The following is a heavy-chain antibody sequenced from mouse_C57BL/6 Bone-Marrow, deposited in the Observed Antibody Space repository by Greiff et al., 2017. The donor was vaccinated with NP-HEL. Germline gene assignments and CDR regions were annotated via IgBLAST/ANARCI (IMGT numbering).Heavy chain of an antibody. CDR3: ARHLIYYDYWFAY. Sequence: EVMLVESGGDLVKPGGSLKLSCAASGFTFSSYGMSWVRQTPDKRLEWVATISSGGSYTYYPDSVKGRFTISRDNANNTLYLQMSSLKSEDTAMYYCARHLIYYDYWFAYWGQGTLVTVSA. J-gene: IGHJ3*01. CDR1: GFTFSSYG. D-gene: IGHD2-4*01. V-gene: IGHV5-6*01. CDR2: ISSGGSYT.